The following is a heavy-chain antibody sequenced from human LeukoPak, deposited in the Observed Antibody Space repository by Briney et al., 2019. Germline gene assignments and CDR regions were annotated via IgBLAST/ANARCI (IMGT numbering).Heavy chain of an antibody. CDR3: TKERGYGYNHIDY. D-gene: IGHD5-24*01. CDR1: GFPFSSYA. J-gene: IGHJ4*02. CDR2: ISGSG. V-gene: IGHV3-23*01. Sequence: GGSLRLSCEASGFPFSSYAMNWVRQAPGKGLEWVPTISGSGDYADSVKGRFTISRDKSKNTVYLQMNSLRAEDTAVYYCTKERGYGYNHIDYWGQGTLVTVSS.